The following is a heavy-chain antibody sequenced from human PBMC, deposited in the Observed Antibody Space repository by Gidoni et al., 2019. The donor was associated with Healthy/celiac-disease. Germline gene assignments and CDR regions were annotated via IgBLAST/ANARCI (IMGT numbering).Heavy chain of an antibody. Sequence: QVQLVQSGSELKTPGASVKVSCKASGYTFTSYAMNWVRQDTGQGVEWMGWINTNTGNPTYAQGFTGRFGFSLDTSVSTAYLQISSLKAEDTAVYYCAREIYYDVWSGPHAFDIWGQGTMVTVSA. J-gene: IGHJ3*02. CDR2: INTNTGNP. V-gene: IGHV7-4-1*02. CDR1: GYTFTSYA. D-gene: IGHD3-3*01. CDR3: AREIYYDVWSGPHAFDI.